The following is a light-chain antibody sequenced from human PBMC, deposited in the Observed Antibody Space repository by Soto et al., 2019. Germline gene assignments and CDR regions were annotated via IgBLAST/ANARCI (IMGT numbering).Light chain of an antibody. CDR3: QQYNNWPPMA. V-gene: IGKV3-15*01. J-gene: IGKJ1*01. CDR2: GAS. CDR1: QSVSSN. Sequence: EIVMTQSPATLSVSPGERATLSCRASQSVSSNSAWYQHKPGQAPSLLIYGASTRATGIPARFSGSGSGTEFTLTISSLQSEDFAVYYCQQYNNWPPMAFGQGTKVEIK.